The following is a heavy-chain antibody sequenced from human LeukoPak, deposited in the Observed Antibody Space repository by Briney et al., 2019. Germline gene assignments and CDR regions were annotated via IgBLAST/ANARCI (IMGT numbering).Heavy chain of an antibody. CDR3: AKDPGTYYYDSSYYTG. V-gene: IGHV3-23*01. CDR2: ISGHTRDT. J-gene: IGHJ4*02. CDR1: GFTFSSYA. Sequence: GSLRLSCAASGFTFSSYAMSWVRQVPGRGLEWVSSISGHTRDTYYADSVKGRFTVSRDNSKNTLYLQMNSLRAEDTAVYYCAKDPGTYYYDSSYYTGWGQGALVTVSS. D-gene: IGHD3-22*01.